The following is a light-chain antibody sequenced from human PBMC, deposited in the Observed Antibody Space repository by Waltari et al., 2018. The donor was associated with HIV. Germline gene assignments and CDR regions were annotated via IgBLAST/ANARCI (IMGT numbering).Light chain of an antibody. CDR3: SSYTANSRI. CDR2: DVS. V-gene: IGLV2-14*03. Sequence: QSALTQPASVSGSLGQSITIPCTGTSSDVGCHNSVSWYQQHPGKAPNLLISDVSNRPSGVSNRFSGSKSGNTASLTISGLQAEDEADYYCSSYTANSRIFGGGTRLTVL. CDR1: SSDVGCHNS. J-gene: IGLJ2*01.